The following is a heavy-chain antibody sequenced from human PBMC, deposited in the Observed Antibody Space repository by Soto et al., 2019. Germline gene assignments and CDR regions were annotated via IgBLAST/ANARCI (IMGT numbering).Heavy chain of an antibody. CDR2: DNPIVSVS. CDR1: GDTFNFYS. V-gene: IGHV1-69*02. CDR3: ASNYGSEYRAFDS. J-gene: IGHJ4*02. D-gene: IGHD3-10*01. Sequence: QVQLVQSGAEVKSAGSSVKVSCKASGDTFNFYSINWVRQAPGLGLEWVGRDNPIVSVSNYAQRFRGRVTITADKSTGTAYMELRGLRSEDTAINYCASNYGSEYRAFDSWGQVALVTVSS.